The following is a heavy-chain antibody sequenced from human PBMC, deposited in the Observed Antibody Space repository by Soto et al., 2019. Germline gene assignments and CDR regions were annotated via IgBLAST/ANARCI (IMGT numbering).Heavy chain of an antibody. Sequence: EVQLVESGGGLVQPGESLRLSCAASGFTFSSYEVNWVRQAPGKGLEWLSYISSSGSAIYYADSVKGRFTVSRDNAKNSLYVQMHSLRAEDTAVYYCVRSMRGRGEFDYWGQGTLVTVSS. J-gene: IGHJ4*02. V-gene: IGHV3-48*03. CDR1: GFTFSSYE. CDR3: VRSMRGRGEFDY. D-gene: IGHD3-16*01. CDR2: ISSSGSAI.